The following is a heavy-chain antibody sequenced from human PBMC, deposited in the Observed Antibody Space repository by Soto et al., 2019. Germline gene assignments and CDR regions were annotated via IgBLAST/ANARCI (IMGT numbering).Heavy chain of an antibody. D-gene: IGHD4-4*01. Sequence: PSETLSLTCTVSGGSISSYYWSWIRQPPGKGLEWIGYIYYSGSTNYNPSLKSRVTISVDTSKNQFSLKLSSVTAADTAVYYCAIVLDYKGRNLYYYYGMDVWGQGTTVTVSS. V-gene: IGHV4-59*01. CDR3: AIVLDYKGRNLYYYYGMDV. CDR1: GGSISSYY. CDR2: IYYSGST. J-gene: IGHJ6*02.